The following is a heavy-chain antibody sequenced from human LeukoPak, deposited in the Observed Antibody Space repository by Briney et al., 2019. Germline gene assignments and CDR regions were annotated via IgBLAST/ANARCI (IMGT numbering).Heavy chain of an antibody. CDR2: MCGTAGCT. V-gene: IGHV3-23*01. CDR1: GYTFYMYA. Sequence: GGSLRLSCQASGYTFYMYAMSWVRQAPGKGLEWVASMCGTAGCTFYPDSVKGRFTISRDNSKNVLYLRMNSLTAEDTAIYYCAKDRPNFHENSGHYYRRDGDSWGQGTLVTVSS. J-gene: IGHJ5*01. D-gene: IGHD3-22*01. CDR3: AKDRPNFHENSGHYYRRDGDS.